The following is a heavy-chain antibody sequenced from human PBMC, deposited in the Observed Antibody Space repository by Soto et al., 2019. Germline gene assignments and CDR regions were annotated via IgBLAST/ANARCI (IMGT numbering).Heavy chain of an antibody. Sequence: ASVKVSCKASGGTFSSYAISWVRQAPGQGLEWMGGIIPIFGTANYAQKFQGRVTITADESTSTAYMELSSLRSEDTAVYYCSLHYGSGSNYYYYGMDVWGQGTTVTVSS. J-gene: IGHJ6*02. CDR1: GGTFSSYA. D-gene: IGHD3-10*01. V-gene: IGHV1-69*13. CDR2: IIPIFGTA. CDR3: SLHYGSGSNYYYYGMDV.